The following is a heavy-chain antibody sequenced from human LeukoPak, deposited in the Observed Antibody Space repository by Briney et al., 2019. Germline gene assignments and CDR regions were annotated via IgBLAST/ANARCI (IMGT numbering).Heavy chain of an antibody. Sequence: PSRTLSLTCTVSGGSISSGDYYWSWIRQPPGKGLEWIGYIYYSGSTYYNPSLKSRVTISVDTSKNQFSLKLSSVTAADTAVYYCARGSNYNGIDYWGQGTLVTVSS. CDR1: GGSISSGDYY. CDR2: IYYSGST. CDR3: ARGSNYNGIDY. D-gene: IGHD4-11*01. V-gene: IGHV4-30-4*01. J-gene: IGHJ4*02.